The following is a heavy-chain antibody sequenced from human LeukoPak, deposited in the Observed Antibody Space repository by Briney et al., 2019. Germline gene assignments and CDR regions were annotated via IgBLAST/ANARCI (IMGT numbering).Heavy chain of an antibody. D-gene: IGHD6-19*01. CDR2: ISSSGSTI. CDR1: GFTFSDYY. CDR3: ARDWHSSGWYLSRDAFDI. J-gene: IGHJ3*02. Sequence: GGSLRLSCAASGFTFSDYYMSWIRQAPGKGLEWVSYISSSGSTIYYADSVKGRFTISRDNDKNSLYLQMNSLRAEDTAVYYCARDWHSSGWYLSRDAFDIWGQGTMVTVSS. V-gene: IGHV3-11*04.